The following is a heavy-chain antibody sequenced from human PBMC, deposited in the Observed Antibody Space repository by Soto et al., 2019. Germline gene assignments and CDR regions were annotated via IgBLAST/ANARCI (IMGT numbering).Heavy chain of an antibody. CDR1: GGSISSYY. V-gene: IGHV4-59*01. D-gene: IGHD2-15*01. Sequence: QVQLQESGPGLVKPSETLSLTCNVSGGSISSYYWSWIRQPPGKGLEWIGYVFYSGSINYNPSLKSRVTISVDTSKNQFSLKLSSVTAADTAVYYCARESPGAVAGYYYYRMDVWGQGTTVTVSS. J-gene: IGHJ6*02. CDR2: VFYSGSI. CDR3: ARESPGAVAGYYYYRMDV.